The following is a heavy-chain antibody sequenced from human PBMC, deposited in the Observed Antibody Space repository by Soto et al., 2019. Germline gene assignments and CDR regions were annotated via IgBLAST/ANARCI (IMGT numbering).Heavy chain of an antibody. J-gene: IGHJ6*02. Sequence: QVQLVESGGGVVQPGRSLRLSCAASGFTFSSYGMHWVRQAPGKGLEWVAVIWYDGSNKYYADSVKGRFTISRDNSKNTLYLQMNSLRAEDTAVYYCAREKITIFGGSKGPYYYYYGMDVWGQGTTVTVSS. D-gene: IGHD3-3*01. CDR2: IWYDGSNK. V-gene: IGHV3-33*01. CDR1: GFTFSSYG. CDR3: AREKITIFGGSKGPYYYYYGMDV.